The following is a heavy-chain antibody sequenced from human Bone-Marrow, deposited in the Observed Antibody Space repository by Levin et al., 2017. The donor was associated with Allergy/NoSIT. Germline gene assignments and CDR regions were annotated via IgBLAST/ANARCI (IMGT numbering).Heavy chain of an antibody. V-gene: IGHV3-48*02. CDR1: GFTFSSYS. Sequence: RGESLKISCAASGFTFSSYSVNWVRQAPGKGLEWVSYISSSSGTIYYADSVKGRFTISRDNAKNSLYLQMNSLRDEDTAVYYCARDGHCSSTSCYFDLDYWGQGTLVTVSS. J-gene: IGHJ4*02. CDR3: ARDGHCSSTSCYFDLDY. CDR2: ISSSSGTI. D-gene: IGHD2-2*01.